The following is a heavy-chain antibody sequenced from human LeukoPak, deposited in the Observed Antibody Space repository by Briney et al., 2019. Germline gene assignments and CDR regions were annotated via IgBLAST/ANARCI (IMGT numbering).Heavy chain of an antibody. CDR1: GGSISSSSYY. V-gene: IGHV4-39*07. CDR3: ARGLSSTPFGY. D-gene: IGHD6-13*01. J-gene: IGHJ4*02. CDR2: IYYSGST. Sequence: PSETLSLTCTVSGGSISSSSYYWGWIRQPPGKGLEWIGSIYYSGSTYYNPSLKSRVTISVDTSKNQFSLKLSSVTAADTAVYYCARGLSSTPFGYWGQGTLVTVSS.